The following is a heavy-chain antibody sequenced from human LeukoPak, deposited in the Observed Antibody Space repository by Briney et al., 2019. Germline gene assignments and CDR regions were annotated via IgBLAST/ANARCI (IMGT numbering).Heavy chain of an antibody. CDR1: GFTFSTYG. J-gene: IGHJ4*02. D-gene: IGHD1-26*01. CDR3: AKEWHSEGYGSSLDD. V-gene: IGHV3-30*18. Sequence: SGGSLRLSCAASGFTFSTYGMNWVRQAPGKGLEWVAVVSRDGGTTYYGDSVQGRFTISRDNSKNTLYLQMNSLKAEDTAVYYCAKEWHSEGYGSSLDDWGQGTLVTVSS. CDR2: VSRDGGTT.